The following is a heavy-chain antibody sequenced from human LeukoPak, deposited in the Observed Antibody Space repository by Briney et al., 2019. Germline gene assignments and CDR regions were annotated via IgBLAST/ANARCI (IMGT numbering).Heavy chain of an antibody. Sequence: ASVKVSCKASGYSFTGYYMHWVRQAPGQGLEWMGWINPKSGGTNCAQKFQGRVTMTRDTSISTAYMELSRLRSDDTAVYYCARSGMVTNFDYWGQGTLVTVSS. CDR3: ARSGMVTNFDY. J-gene: IGHJ4*02. CDR2: INPKSGGT. V-gene: IGHV1-2*02. CDR1: GYSFTGYY. D-gene: IGHD5-18*01.